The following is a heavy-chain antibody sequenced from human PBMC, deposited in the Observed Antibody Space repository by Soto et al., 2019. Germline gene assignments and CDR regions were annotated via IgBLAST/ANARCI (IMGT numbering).Heavy chain of an antibody. CDR3: ARGEGSGSPTNYYYYYYMDV. D-gene: IGHD3-10*01. Sequence: SETLSLTCTVSGGSISGYYWSWIRQPPGKGLEWIGEIYYRGSTNYNPSLKSRVTITVDTSKNQFSLKLSSVTAADTAVYYCARGEGSGSPTNYYYYYYMDVWGKGTTVTVSS. V-gene: IGHV4-59*12. CDR1: GGSISGYY. CDR2: IYYRGST. J-gene: IGHJ6*03.